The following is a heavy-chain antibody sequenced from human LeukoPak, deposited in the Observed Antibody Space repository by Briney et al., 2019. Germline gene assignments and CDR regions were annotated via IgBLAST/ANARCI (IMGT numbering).Heavy chain of an antibody. V-gene: IGHV1-18*01. CDR3: ARDLIGIAVASGKPYYFDY. J-gene: IGHJ4*02. D-gene: IGHD6-19*01. Sequence: ASVKVSCKASGYTFTGYGISWVRQAPGQGLEWMGWISAYNGNTNYAQKLQGRVTMTTDTSTSTAYMELRSLRSDDTAVYYCARDLIGIAVASGKPYYFDYWGQGTLVTVSS. CDR1: GYTFTGYG. CDR2: ISAYNGNT.